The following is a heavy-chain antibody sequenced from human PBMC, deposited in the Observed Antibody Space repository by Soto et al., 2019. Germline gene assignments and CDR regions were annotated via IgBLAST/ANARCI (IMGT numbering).Heavy chain of an antibody. CDR1: GGSITSYY. CDR2: ISDIGST. J-gene: IGHJ6*02. Sequence: SETLSLTCTVSGGSITSYYWTWIRQPPGQGLEWIGYISDIGSTSYNPSLTSRITMLVDTSKKQFSLKLSSVTEADSAVYFCARSIPDSRGGGMDVWGQGATVTVSS. CDR3: ARSIPDSRGGGMDV. D-gene: IGHD3-10*01. V-gene: IGHV4-59*01.